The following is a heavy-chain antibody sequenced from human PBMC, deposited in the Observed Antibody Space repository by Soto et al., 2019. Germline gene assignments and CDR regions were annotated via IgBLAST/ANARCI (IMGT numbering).Heavy chain of an antibody. CDR2: IIPFSDIT. CDR1: GGTFANSA. CDR3: ARGGVKGRDGYDFLDS. D-gene: IGHD5-12*01. J-gene: IGHJ4*02. V-gene: IGHV1-69*01. Sequence: QVQLVQSGAEVKRPGSTLRVSCKASGGTFANSAISWVRQAPGQGLEWMGGIIPFSDITHSAPKCQGRVTITADESTSTAYMELNILRSEDTAVYYCARGGVKGRDGYDFLDSWGQGTLVTVSS.